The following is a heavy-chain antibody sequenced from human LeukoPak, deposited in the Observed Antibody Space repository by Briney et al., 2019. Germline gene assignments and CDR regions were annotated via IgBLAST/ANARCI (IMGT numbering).Heavy chain of an antibody. J-gene: IGHJ4*02. V-gene: IGHV3-23*01. CDR2: ISTSSDST. D-gene: IGHD5/OR15-5a*01. Sequence: GGSLRLSCVMSGFTFSNYAMNWVRQAPGKGLEWVSDISTSSDSTYHIESVRGRFTISRDNSKNTLYLQMNSLRVDDTAVYYCARIYDTSSYYYYSDYWGQGTLVTVSS. CDR3: ARIYDTSSYYYYSDY. CDR1: GFTFSNYA.